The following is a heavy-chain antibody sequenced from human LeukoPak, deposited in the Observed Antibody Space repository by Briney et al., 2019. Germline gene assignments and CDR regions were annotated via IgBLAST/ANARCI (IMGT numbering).Heavy chain of an antibody. Sequence: GGSLRLSCAASVLTFRSYAMNWVRQVPGKGLEWVSGLSGDGGNIGYADSVKGRFTISRDNAKNSLYLQMNSLRAEDTALYHCARDRSYGSFDYWGQGTLVTVST. CDR1: VLTFRSYA. CDR3: ARDRSYGSFDY. D-gene: IGHD5-18*01. CDR2: LSGDGGNI. V-gene: IGHV3-20*01. J-gene: IGHJ4*02.